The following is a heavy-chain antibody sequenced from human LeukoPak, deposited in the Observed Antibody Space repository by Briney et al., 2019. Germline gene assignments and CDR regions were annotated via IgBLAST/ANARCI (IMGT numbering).Heavy chain of an antibody. J-gene: IGHJ4*02. CDR1: GFTFSSYG. V-gene: IGHV3-33*01. CDR3: ARDSSTKDYYDSSGYDPYFDY. Sequence: GGSLRLSCAASGFTFSSYGMHWVRQAPGKGLEWVAVIWYDGSNKYYADSVKGRFTISRDNSKNTLYLQMNSLRAEDTAVYYCARDSSTKDYYDSSGYDPYFDYWAREPWSPSPQ. D-gene: IGHD3-22*01. CDR2: IWYDGSNK.